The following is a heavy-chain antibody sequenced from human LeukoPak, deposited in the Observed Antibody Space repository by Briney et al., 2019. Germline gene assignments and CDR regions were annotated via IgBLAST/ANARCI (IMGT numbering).Heavy chain of an antibody. CDR1: GFTFSTYW. CDR2: IRQDGSEQ. V-gene: IGHV3-7*01. CDR3: ARDKKGTTTPFDY. D-gene: IGHD2/OR15-2a*01. J-gene: IGHJ4*02. Sequence: GGSLRLSCAASGFTFSTYWMSWVRQAPGKGLEWVANIRQDGSEQYYMDSVKGRFTISRDNAKNSLYLQMNSLRAEDTAVYYCARDKKGTTTPFDYWGQGTLVTVSS.